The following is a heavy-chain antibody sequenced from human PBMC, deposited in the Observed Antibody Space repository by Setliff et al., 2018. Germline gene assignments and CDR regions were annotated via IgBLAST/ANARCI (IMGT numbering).Heavy chain of an antibody. Sequence: PGGSLRLSCVASGFTLSRYWMSWVRQPPGKGLEWVANIKQDGSEKYYVDSVKGRFTISRDNAKNSLYLQMNSLRAEDTAVYDCARLYSVYGGAIDYWGQGTLVTVSS. J-gene: IGHJ4*02. V-gene: IGHV3-7*01. CDR1: GFTLSRYW. CDR3: ARLYSVYGGAIDY. D-gene: IGHD5-12*01. CDR2: IKQDGSEK.